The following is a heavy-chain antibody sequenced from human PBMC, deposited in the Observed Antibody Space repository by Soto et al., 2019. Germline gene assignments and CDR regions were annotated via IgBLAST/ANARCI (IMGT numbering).Heavy chain of an antibody. D-gene: IGHD3-16*01. V-gene: IGHV3-66*02. CDR3: ARESPTGGGEGNDAFDI. J-gene: IGHJ3*02. CDR1: GFTVSSNY. CDR2: IYSGGST. Sequence: GSLRLSCAASGFTVSSNYMSWVRQAPGKGLEWVSVIYSGGSTYYADSVKGRFTISRDNSKNTLYLQMNSLIAEETAVYYCARESPTGGGEGNDAFDIWGQGTMVTVSS.